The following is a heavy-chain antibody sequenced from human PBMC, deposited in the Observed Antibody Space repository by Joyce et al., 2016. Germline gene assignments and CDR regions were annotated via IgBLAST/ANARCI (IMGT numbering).Heavy chain of an antibody. Sequence: QVQLQQWGAGLLQPSETLSLTCAVDGGSFSGYYWSWIRQPPGKGLEWIGEINDSGSTNYTPSLKSRVTISVDTSKNQFSLKLSSVTAADTAVYYCASLNYYDSSGYYYFDYWGQGTLVTVSS. CDR3: ASLNYYDSSGYYYFDY. CDR2: INDSGST. D-gene: IGHD3-22*01. V-gene: IGHV4-34*01. CDR1: GGSFSGYY. J-gene: IGHJ4*02.